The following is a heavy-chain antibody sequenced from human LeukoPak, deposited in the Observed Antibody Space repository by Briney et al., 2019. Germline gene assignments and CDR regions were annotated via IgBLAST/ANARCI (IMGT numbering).Heavy chain of an antibody. D-gene: IGHD6-19*01. Sequence: GGSLRLSCAASGFTFSSYGMHWVRQAPGKGLEWVAFIRYDGSNKYYADSVKGRFTISRDNSKNTLYLQMNSLRAEDTAVYYCAKGSSRGYSCGSIPFDYWGQGTLVTVSS. CDR2: IRYDGSNK. CDR1: GFTFSSYG. CDR3: AKGSSRGYSCGSIPFDY. V-gene: IGHV3-30*02. J-gene: IGHJ4*02.